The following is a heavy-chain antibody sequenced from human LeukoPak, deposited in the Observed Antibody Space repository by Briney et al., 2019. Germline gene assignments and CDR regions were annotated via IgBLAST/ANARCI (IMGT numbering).Heavy chain of an antibody. CDR3: ARPNHYYGSGTVWFDP. D-gene: IGHD3-10*01. J-gene: IGHJ5*02. CDR1: GGSFSGYY. CDR2: INHSGST. V-gene: IGHV4-34*01. Sequence: PSETLSLTCAVYGGSFSGYYWSWIRQPPGKGLEWIGEINHSGSTNYNPSLKSRVTISVDTSKNQFSLKLSSVTAADTAVYYCARPNHYYGSGTVWFDPWGRGTLVTVSS.